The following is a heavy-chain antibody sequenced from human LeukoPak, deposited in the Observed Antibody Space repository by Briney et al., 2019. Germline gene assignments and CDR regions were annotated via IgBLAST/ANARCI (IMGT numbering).Heavy chain of an antibody. D-gene: IGHD1-26*01. V-gene: IGHV5-51*01. Sequence: KVSCKGSGYSFTSYWIGWVRQMPGKGLEWMGLIYPGDSDTRYSPSFQGQVTISADKSISTAYLQWSSLKASDTAMYYCARRLVGATNAFDYWGQGTLVTVSS. CDR1: GYSFTSYW. CDR3: ARRLVGATNAFDY. CDR2: IYPGDSDT. J-gene: IGHJ4*02.